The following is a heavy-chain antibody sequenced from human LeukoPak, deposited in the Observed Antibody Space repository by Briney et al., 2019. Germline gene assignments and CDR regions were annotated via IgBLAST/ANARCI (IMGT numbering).Heavy chain of an antibody. J-gene: IGHJ4*02. CDR1: GFTFSKYA. CDR3: AKSDDSSGYYYGIVY. V-gene: IGHV3-23*01. Sequence: GGSLRLSCAASGFTFSKYAMRWVRQAPGKGPEWGSGISGSGGSTYYADSVKGRFTISRDNSKNPMYLQMNSLRAEDTAVYYCAKSDDSSGYYYGIVYWGQGTLVTVSS. D-gene: IGHD3-22*01. CDR2: ISGSGGST.